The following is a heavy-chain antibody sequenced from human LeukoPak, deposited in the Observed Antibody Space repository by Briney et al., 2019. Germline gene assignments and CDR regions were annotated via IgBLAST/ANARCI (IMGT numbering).Heavy chain of an antibody. CDR3: ARQPYGDYVGP. Sequence: PSETLSLTCTVSGGSVSSGDYYWSWIRQPPGKGLEWIGYIYYSGSTYYNPSLKSRVTISVDTSKNQFSLKLSSVTAADTAVYYCARQPYGDYVGPWGQGTLVTVSS. D-gene: IGHD4-17*01. J-gene: IGHJ5*02. V-gene: IGHV4-30-4*01. CDR2: IYYSGST. CDR1: GGSVSSGDYY.